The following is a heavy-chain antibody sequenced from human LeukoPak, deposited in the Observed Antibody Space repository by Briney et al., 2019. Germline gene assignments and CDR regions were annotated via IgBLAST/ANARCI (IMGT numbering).Heavy chain of an antibody. J-gene: IGHJ3*02. CDR3: ARDRNSGSSLDN. CDR2: IYPYSGDT. Sequence: GASVKVSCKASGYTFTGYYIRWVRQAPGQGLEWMGWIYPYSGDTNYAQNFQGRVTMTRDTSISTAYMELSSLKSDDTAVYYCARDRNSGSSLDNWGQGTMLTVSS. V-gene: IGHV1-2*02. CDR1: GYTFTGYY. D-gene: IGHD6-6*01.